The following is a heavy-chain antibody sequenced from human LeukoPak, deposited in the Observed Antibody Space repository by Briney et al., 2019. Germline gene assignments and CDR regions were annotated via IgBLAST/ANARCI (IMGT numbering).Heavy chain of an antibody. CDR2: IYYSGST. J-gene: IGHJ6*03. V-gene: IGHV4-59*01. Sequence: PSETLSPTCTVSGGSISSYYWSWIRQPPGKGLEWIGYIYYSGSTNYNPSLKSRVTISVDTSKNQFSLKLSSVTAADTAVYYCASVSYYYYYMDVWGKGTTVTISS. CDR3: ASVSYYYYYMDV. CDR1: GGSISSYY.